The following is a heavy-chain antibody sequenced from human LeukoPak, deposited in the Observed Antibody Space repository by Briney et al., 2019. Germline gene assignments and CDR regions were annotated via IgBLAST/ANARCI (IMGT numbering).Heavy chain of an antibody. J-gene: IGHJ4*02. V-gene: IGHV3-66*01. CDR3: ARVIWFGESKPDY. CDR1: EFTVDGNY. Sequence: GGSLRLSCAASEFTVDGNYMTWDRQAPGKGLEWVSVIFSGDSIYYADSVKGRFTISRDNSKNTLFLQMNSLGAEDTAVYYCARVIWFGESKPDYWGQGTLVTVSS. CDR2: IFSGDSI. D-gene: IGHD3-10*01.